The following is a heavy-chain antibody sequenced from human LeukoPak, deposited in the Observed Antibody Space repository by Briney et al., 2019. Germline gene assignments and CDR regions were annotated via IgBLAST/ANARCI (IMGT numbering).Heavy chain of an antibody. CDR3: AKAKVVGATRYFDY. CDR2: ISWNSGSI. V-gene: IGHV3-9*01. J-gene: IGHJ4*02. CDR1: GFTFDDYA. Sequence: GGSLRLSCAASGFTFDDYAMHWVRQAPEKGLEWVSGISWNSGSIGYADSVKGRFTISRDNAKNSLYLQMNSLRAEDTALYYCAKAKVVGATRYFDYWGQGTLVTVSS. D-gene: IGHD1-26*01.